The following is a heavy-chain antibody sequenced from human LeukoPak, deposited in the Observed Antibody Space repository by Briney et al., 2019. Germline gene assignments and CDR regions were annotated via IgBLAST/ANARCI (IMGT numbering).Heavy chain of an antibody. CDR2: IYPSGST. CDR3: ARENSGSYREFDY. Sequence: SEILSLTCTVSGGSISSYYWTWIRQPAGKGLEWIGRIYPSGSTNYNPSLKSRVTMSVDTSKNQFSLKLSSVTAADTAEYYCARENSGSYREFDYWGQGTLVTVSS. V-gene: IGHV4-4*07. CDR1: GGSISSYY. D-gene: IGHD1-26*01. J-gene: IGHJ4*02.